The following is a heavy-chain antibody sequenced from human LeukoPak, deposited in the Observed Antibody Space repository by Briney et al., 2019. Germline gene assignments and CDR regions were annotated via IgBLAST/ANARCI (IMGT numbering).Heavy chain of an antibody. CDR3: ARELFGSGSCPDY. D-gene: IGHD3-10*01. Sequence: GGSLRLSCAASGFTFSSYSMNWVRQAPGKGLEWVSSISSSSSYIYYADSVKGRFNISRDNAKNSLYLQMNSLRAEDTAVYYRARELFGSGSCPDYWGQGTLVTVSS. CDR2: ISSSSSYI. J-gene: IGHJ4*02. V-gene: IGHV3-21*01. CDR1: GFTFSSYS.